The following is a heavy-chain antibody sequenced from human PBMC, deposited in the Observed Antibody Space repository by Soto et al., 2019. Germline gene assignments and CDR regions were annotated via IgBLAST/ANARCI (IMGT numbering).Heavy chain of an antibody. D-gene: IGHD3-22*01. CDR1: GGPISSRSHY. CDR2: IYYSGTT. Sequence: KPSETLSLTCTVSGGPISSRSHYWDWIRQAPGKGLEWIGNIYYSGTTNYNPSLKSRVTISVDTSKNQFSLKLSSVTAADTAVYYCVRLSDSSGYDYGVWGKGTRVTVSS. CDR3: VRLSDSSGYDYGV. J-gene: IGHJ4*02. V-gene: IGHV4-39*01.